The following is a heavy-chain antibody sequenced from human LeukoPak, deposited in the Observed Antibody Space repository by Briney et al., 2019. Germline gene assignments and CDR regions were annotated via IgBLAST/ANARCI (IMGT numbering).Heavy chain of an antibody. CDR2: INHSGST. Sequence: SETLSLTCAVYGGSFSGYYWSWIRQPPGKGLEWIGEINHSGSTNYNPSLKSRVTISVDTSKNQFSLILRSVTAADTAVYYCVGRISPNWFDPWGQGTLVTVSS. J-gene: IGHJ5*02. V-gene: IGHV4-34*01. CDR1: GGSFSGYY. CDR3: VGRISPNWFDP.